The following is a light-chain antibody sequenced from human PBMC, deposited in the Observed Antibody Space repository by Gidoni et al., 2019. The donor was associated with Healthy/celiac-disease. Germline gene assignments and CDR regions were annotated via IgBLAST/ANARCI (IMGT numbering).Light chain of an antibody. CDR3: SSYAGSNTHVV. Sequence: QYALTQPPSASGSPQQSVTISCTGTSSDVDGYNYVSWYQQHLCTSPKLMIYEVSKRPSGVPFRFSGSKSGNAASLTVSGRQAEDEADYYCSSYAGSNTHVVFGGGTKLTVL. V-gene: IGLV2-8*01. J-gene: IGLJ2*01. CDR1: SSDVDGYNY. CDR2: EVS.